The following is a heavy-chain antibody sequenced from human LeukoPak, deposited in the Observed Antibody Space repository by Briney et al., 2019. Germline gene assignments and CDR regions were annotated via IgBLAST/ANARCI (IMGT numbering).Heavy chain of an antibody. J-gene: IGHJ2*01. CDR1: GGSFSGYY. CDR3: ARTPTVTTLRYFDL. CDR2: INHSGST. V-gene: IGHV4-34*01. Sequence: SETLSLTCAGYGGSFSGYYWGWIRQPPGKGLEWIGEINHSGSTNYNPSLKSRVTISVDTSKNQFSLKLSSVTAADTAVYYCARTPTVTTLRYFDLWGRGTLVTVSS. D-gene: IGHD4-17*01.